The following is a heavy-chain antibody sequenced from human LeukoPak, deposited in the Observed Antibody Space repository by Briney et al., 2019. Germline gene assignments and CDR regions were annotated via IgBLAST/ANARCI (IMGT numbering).Heavy chain of an antibody. CDR2: IYSTGST. J-gene: IGHJ4*02. CDR1: GRSLTGYY. V-gene: IGHV4-59*01. Sequence: SETLSLTCTVSGRSLTGYYWSWIRQPPGKGLEWIGYIYSTGSTNYNPSFRGRVTISVDTSKNQFSLNLSSVTAADTAVYYCTRMTTVTTLDYWGQGTLVTVSS. D-gene: IGHD4-17*01. CDR3: TRMTTVTTLDY.